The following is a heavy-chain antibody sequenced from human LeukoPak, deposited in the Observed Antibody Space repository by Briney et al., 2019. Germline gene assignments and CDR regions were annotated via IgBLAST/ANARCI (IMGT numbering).Heavy chain of an antibody. D-gene: IGHD3-9*01. CDR1: GGSFSNYF. V-gene: IGHV4-4*07. Sequence: SETLYLTCTVSGGSFSNYFWNLIRQPAGKGLEWLGRVDTSWNTNFNPSLKSRLTMSVDTSKNQFSLKVTSVTAADTAVYYCARVCGSATGYRLCGFDIWGQGTVVTVSS. CDR2: VDTSWNT. CDR3: ARVCGSATGYRLCGFDI. J-gene: IGHJ3*02.